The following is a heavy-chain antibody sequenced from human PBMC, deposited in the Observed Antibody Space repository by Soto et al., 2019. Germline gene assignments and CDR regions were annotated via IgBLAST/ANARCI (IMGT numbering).Heavy chain of an antibody. V-gene: IGHV4-31*03. J-gene: IGHJ4*02. Sequence: SETLSLTCTVSGGSISSGGYCWSWIRQHPGKGLEWIGYIYYSGSTYYNPSLKSRVTISVDTSKNQFSLKLSSVTAADTAVYYCARVTYYYDSSGIDYWGQGTLVTSPQ. CDR1: GGSISSGGYC. CDR3: ARVTYYYDSSGIDY. D-gene: IGHD3-22*01. CDR2: IYYSGST.